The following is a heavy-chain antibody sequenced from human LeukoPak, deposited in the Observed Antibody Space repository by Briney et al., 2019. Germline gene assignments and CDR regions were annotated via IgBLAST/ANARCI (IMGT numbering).Heavy chain of an antibody. V-gene: IGHV3-43*02. CDR2: ISGDGGST. J-gene: IGHJ1*01. CDR1: GFTFDDYA. CDR3: AIAHGYKSEYFQH. D-gene: IGHD5-24*01. Sequence: GGSLRLSCAASGFTFDDYAMRWVRQAPGKGLEWVSLISGDGGSTYYADSVKGRFTISRDNSKNSLYLQMNSLRTEDTALYYCAIAHGYKSEYFQHWGQGTLVTVSS.